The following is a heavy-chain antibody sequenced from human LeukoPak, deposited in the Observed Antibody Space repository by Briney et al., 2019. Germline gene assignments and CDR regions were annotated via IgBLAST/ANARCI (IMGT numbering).Heavy chain of an antibody. V-gene: IGHV3-23*01. D-gene: IGHD5-24*01. CDR1: GFTFSTFD. J-gene: IGHJ5*02. Sequence: PGGSLRLSCAASGFTFSTFDMTGVRQGPGKGLEWVSYIDGSGAGTYYADSVKGRFSISRDNSKSTLYLQMYSLTAGDTAVYYCAKGDGYNNLDWFDPWGQGTLVTVSS. CDR3: AKGDGYNNLDWFDP. CDR2: IDGSGAGT.